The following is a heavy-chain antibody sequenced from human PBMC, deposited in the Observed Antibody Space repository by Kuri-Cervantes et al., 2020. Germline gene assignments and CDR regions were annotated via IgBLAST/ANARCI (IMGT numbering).Heavy chain of an antibody. D-gene: IGHD3-10*01. CDR3: ARDITMVRGVYRWGGDFDY. Sequence: GGSLRLSCAASGFTFSSYSMNWVRQAPGKGLEWVSSISSSSSTIYYADSVKGRFTISRDNAKNSLYLQMNSLRDEDTAVYYCARDITMVRGVYRWGGDFDYWGQGTLVTVSS. CDR2: ISSSSSTI. CDR1: GFTFSSYS. V-gene: IGHV3-48*02. J-gene: IGHJ4*02.